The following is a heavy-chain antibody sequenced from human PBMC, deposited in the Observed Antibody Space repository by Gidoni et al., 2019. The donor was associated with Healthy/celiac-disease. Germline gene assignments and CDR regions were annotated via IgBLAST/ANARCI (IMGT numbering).Heavy chain of an antibody. V-gene: IGHV3-21*01. J-gene: IGHJ4*02. D-gene: IGHD1-26*01. Sequence: EVQLVESGGGLVKPGGSLRLSCAASGFTFSSYSMNWVRQAPGKGLEWVSSISSSSSYIYYADSVKGRFTISRDNAKNSLYLQMNSLRAEDTAVYYCARDFGSWELRAYFDYWGQGTLVTVSS. CDR3: ARDFGSWELRAYFDY. CDR1: GFTFSSYS. CDR2: ISSSSSYI.